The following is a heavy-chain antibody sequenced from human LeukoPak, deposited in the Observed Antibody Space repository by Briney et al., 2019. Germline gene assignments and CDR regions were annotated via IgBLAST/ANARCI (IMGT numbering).Heavy chain of an antibody. Sequence: ASVKVSCKASGGTFSSYAISWVRQAPGQGLEWMGGIIPIFGTANYAQKFQGRVTITTDESTSTAYMELSSLRSEDTAVYYCARGTYYDFWSGYYLYWGQGTLVTVSS. J-gene: IGHJ4*02. CDR1: GGTFSSYA. V-gene: IGHV1-69*05. CDR2: IIPIFGTA. D-gene: IGHD3-3*01. CDR3: ARGTYYDFWSGYYLY.